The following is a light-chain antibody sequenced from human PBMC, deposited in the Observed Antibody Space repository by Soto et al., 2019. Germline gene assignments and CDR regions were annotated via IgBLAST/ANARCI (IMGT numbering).Light chain of an antibody. Sequence: ETMMTQSPDTLSVSLGERATLSCRASQSLRSSLAWYQQKPGQAPRLLIYDASTRATGILARFSGSGSGTDFTVIVIGLQSEDFAVFYCQQYNNWPQKFGQGTQVEIK. V-gene: IGKV3-15*01. CDR3: QQYNNWPQK. CDR2: DAS. J-gene: IGKJ1*01. CDR1: QSLRSS.